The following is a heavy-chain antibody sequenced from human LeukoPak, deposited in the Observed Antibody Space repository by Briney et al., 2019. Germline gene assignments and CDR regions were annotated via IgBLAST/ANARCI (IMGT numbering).Heavy chain of an antibody. D-gene: IGHD3-3*01. CDR3: ARAPYDFWSGYYTEGIDY. CDR1: GYTFTSYD. J-gene: IGHJ4*02. Sequence: ASVKVSCKASGYTFTSYDINWVRQATGQGLEWMGWINPNSGGTNYAQKFQGRVTMTRDTSISTAYMELSRLRSDDTAVYYCARAPYDFWSGYYTEGIDYWGQGTLVTVSS. V-gene: IGHV1-2*02. CDR2: INPNSGGT.